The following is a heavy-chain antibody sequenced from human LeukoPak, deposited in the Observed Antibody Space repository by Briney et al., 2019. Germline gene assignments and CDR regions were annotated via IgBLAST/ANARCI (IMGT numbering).Heavy chain of an antibody. D-gene: IGHD1-26*01. CDR3: ARVSIVGATFH. J-gene: IGHJ4*02. CDR2: ISSSGSTI. CDR1: GFTFGDYA. Sequence: GRSLRLSCTASGFTFGDYAMTWVRQAPGKGLEWVSYISSSGSTIYYADSVKGRFTISRDNAKNSLYLQMNSLRAEDTAVYYCARVSIVGATFHWGQGTLVTVSS. V-gene: IGHV3-48*03.